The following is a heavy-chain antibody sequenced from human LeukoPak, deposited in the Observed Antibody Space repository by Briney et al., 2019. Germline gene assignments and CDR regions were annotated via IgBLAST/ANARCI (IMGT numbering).Heavy chain of an antibody. V-gene: IGHV3-30-3*01. J-gene: IGHJ4*02. D-gene: IGHD3-3*01. CDR3: AREYDFWSGSNYYFDY. CDR1: GFTFSSYA. CDR2: ISYDGSNK. Sequence: PGGSLRLSCAASGFTFSSYAMHWVRQAPGKGLEWVAVISYDGSNKYYADSVKGRFTISRDNSKNTLYLQMNSLRAEDTAVYYCAREYDFWSGSNYYFDYWGQGTLVTVSS.